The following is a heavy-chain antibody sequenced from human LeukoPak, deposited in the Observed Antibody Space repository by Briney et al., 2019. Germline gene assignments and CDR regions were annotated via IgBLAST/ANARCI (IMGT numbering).Heavy chain of an antibody. CDR1: GFTFSNYW. V-gene: IGHV3-7*01. Sequence: GGSLRLSCAASGFTFSNYWVTWVRQAPGKGLEWVANIKQDGSEKYYVDSVEGRFSISRGNAENSVFLQMNSLSAEDTALYYCTRDRLTSGYDAFDIWGQGTVVTVSS. CDR3: TRDRLTSGYDAFDI. CDR2: IKQDGSEK. D-gene: IGHD5-12*01. J-gene: IGHJ3*02.